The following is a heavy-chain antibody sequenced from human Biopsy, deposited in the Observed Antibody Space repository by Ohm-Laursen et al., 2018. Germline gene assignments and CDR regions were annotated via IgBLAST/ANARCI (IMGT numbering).Heavy chain of an antibody. V-gene: IGHV4-31*03. CDR1: GGPITRGGYY. CDR2: VSYRGGT. CDR3: AKHGSGWTGDDAFHI. D-gene: IGHD6-19*01. J-gene: IGHJ3*02. Sequence: TLSLTCPVSGGPITRGGYYWNWIRQHPEKGLEWIGYVSYRGGTYHNPSLESRVFLSLDTSKNQFSLRLTSVTAADTAVYYCAKHGSGWTGDDAFHIWGQGTMVTVSS.